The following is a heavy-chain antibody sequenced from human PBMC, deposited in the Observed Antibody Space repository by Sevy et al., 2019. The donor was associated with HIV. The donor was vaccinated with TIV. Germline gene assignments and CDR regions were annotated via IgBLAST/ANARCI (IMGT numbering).Heavy chain of an antibody. Sequence: GGSLRLSCAASGFIFSDYTLHWVRQAPGTGLEWVAVISYDGSFTYYADSVEGRFTISRDNSKNTLFLQMNSLRHEDPAIYYCARSQSSSWNYFDYWGQGTLVTFSS. CDR3: ARSQSSSWNYFDY. D-gene: IGHD6-13*01. J-gene: IGHJ4*02. V-gene: IGHV3-30*04. CDR1: GFIFSDYT. CDR2: ISYDGSFT.